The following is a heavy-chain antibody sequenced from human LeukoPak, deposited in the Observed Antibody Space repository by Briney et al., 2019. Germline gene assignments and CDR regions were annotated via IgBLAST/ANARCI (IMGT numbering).Heavy chain of an antibody. V-gene: IGHV3-43*02. Sequence: GGSLRLSCAASGFTFDDYAMHWVRQAPGKGLEWVSLISGDGGSTYYADSVKGRFTISRDNSKNSLHLQMNSLRTEDTALYYCAKPLRGYSSGSHYYYYYGMDVWGQGTTVTVSS. J-gene: IGHJ6*02. CDR1: GFTFDDYA. D-gene: IGHD6-19*01. CDR3: AKPLRGYSSGSHYYYYYGMDV. CDR2: ISGDGGST.